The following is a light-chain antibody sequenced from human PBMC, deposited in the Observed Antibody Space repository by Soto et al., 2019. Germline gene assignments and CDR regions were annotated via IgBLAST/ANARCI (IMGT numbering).Light chain of an antibody. V-gene: IGLV2-14*01. CDR1: SSDIGAYNY. Sequence: AVLTQPASVCGSPGESITISSNGTSSDIGAYNYGSWYQQYPGKAPKLMIYGVTNRPSGVSNRFSGSKTGNTASLTISGLQAEDEADYYCFSHRSGDSHVCGTGPKVTVL. CDR3: FSHRSGDSHV. CDR2: GVT. J-gene: IGLJ1*01.